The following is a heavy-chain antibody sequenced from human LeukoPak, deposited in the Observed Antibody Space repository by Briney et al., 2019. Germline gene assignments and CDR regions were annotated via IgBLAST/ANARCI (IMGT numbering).Heavy chain of an antibody. CDR1: GYTLTELS. CDR2: FDPEDGET. V-gene: IGHV1-24*01. CDR3: ATGGTFGIWYKPPFDY. D-gene: IGHD6-13*01. Sequence: ASVKVSCKVSGYTLTELSMHWVRQAPGKGLEWMGGFDPEDGETIYAQKFQGRVTMTEDTSTDTAYMELSSLRSEDTAVYYCATGGTFGIWYKPPFDYWGQGTLVTVSS. J-gene: IGHJ4*02.